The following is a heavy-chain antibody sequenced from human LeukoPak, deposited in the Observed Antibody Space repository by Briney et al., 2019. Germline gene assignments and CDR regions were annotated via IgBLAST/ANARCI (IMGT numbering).Heavy chain of an antibody. D-gene: IGHD6-19*01. CDR3: ARAVSGRFDY. Sequence: SETLSLTCTVSGGSMSPYHWGWIRQPPGKGLEWTGYIYYSGSTTYNPSLNSRVAISVDTSKNQFSLRLSSVTAADTAIYYCARAVSGRFDYWGQGTLVTVSS. J-gene: IGHJ4*02. V-gene: IGHV4-59*08. CDR2: IYYSGST. CDR1: GGSMSPYH.